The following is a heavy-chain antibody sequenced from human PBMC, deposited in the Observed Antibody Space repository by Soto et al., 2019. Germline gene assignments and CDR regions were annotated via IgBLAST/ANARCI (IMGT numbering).Heavy chain of an antibody. CDR2: IYYSGST. Sequence: QLQLQESGPGLVKPSETLSLTCTVSGGSISSSSYYWGWIRQPPGKGLEWIGSIYYSGSTYYNPSLKGRVTISVDTSKNQFSLKLSSVTAADTAVYYCARQGDSSGWPDFDYWGQGTLVTVSS. V-gene: IGHV4-39*01. D-gene: IGHD6-19*01. CDR1: GGSISSSSYY. J-gene: IGHJ4*02. CDR3: ARQGDSSGWPDFDY.